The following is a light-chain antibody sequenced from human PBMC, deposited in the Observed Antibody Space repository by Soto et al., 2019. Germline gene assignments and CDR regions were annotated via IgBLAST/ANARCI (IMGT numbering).Light chain of an antibody. CDR3: CSYAGSYTLYV. J-gene: IGLJ1*01. Sequence: QSVLTQPRSGSGSPGQSVTISCTGTSSDVGSYNYVSWYQQHPGKAPKLMIYDVNKRPSGVPDRFSGSKSGNTASLTISGLQAEDEADYYCCSYAGSYTLYVFGTGTKLTV. CDR2: DVN. CDR1: SSDVGSYNY. V-gene: IGLV2-11*01.